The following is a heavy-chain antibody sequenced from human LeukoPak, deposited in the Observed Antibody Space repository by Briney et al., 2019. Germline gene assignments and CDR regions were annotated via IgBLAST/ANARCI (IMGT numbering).Heavy chain of an antibody. V-gene: IGHV4-39*01. CDR3: AGGGYCSSTSCFWIWFDP. Sequence: PSETLSLTCTVSGGSISGSSYYWGWIRQPPGKGLEWIGNIYYSGSTYYNPSLKSRVTISVDTSKNQFSLKLSSVTAADTAVYYCAGGGYCSSTSCFWIWFDPWGQGTLVTVSS. CDR2: IYYSGST. D-gene: IGHD2-2*01. J-gene: IGHJ5*02. CDR1: GGSISGSSYY.